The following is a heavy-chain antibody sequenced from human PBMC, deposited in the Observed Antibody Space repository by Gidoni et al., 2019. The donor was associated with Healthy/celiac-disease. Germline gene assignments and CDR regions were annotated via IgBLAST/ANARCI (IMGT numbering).Heavy chain of an antibody. CDR2: IYYSGST. CDR3: ARVWSSSWYVSYYFDY. CDR1: GGPISSYY. V-gene: IGHV4-59*01. Sequence: QVQLQESGPGLVKPSETLSLTCTVSGGPISSYYWSWIRQPPGKGLEWIGYIYYSGSTNYNPSLKSRVTISVDTSKNQFSLKLSSVTAADTAVYYCARVWSSSWYVSYYFDYWGQGTLVTVSS. D-gene: IGHD6-13*01. J-gene: IGHJ4*02.